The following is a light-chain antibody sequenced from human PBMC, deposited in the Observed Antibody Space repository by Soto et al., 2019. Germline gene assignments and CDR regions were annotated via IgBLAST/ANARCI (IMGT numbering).Light chain of an antibody. Sequence: EIVLTQSPGTLSLSPGERATLSCRASQSVSSSYLAWYQQKPGQAPRLLIYGASSRATGIPDRFNGSGSGTDFTLTISRLEPADFAVYYCQQYGSSPYTFGQGTKLEIK. CDR2: GAS. CDR1: QSVSSSY. CDR3: QQYGSSPYT. V-gene: IGKV3-20*01. J-gene: IGKJ2*01.